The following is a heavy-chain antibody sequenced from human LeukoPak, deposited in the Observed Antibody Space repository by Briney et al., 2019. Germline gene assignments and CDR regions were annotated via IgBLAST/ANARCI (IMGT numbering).Heavy chain of an antibody. CDR2: ISSSGSTI. CDR3: AREGKQPLYERGWDAFDI. Sequence: PGGSLRLSCAASGFTFSDYYMSWIRQAPGKGLEWVSYISSSGSTIYYADSVKGRFTISRDNAKNSLYLQMNSLRAEDTAVYYCAREGKQPLYERGWDAFDIWGQGTMVTVPS. D-gene: IGHD5/OR15-5a*01. V-gene: IGHV3-11*04. CDR1: GFTFSDYY. J-gene: IGHJ3*02.